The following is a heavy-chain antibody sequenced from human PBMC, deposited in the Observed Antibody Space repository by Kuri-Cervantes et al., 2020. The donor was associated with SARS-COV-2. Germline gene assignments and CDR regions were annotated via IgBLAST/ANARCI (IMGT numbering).Heavy chain of an antibody. CDR1: GFTFSDYY. CDR2: ICSGGSTI. V-gene: IGHV3-11*01. J-gene: IGHJ4*01. Sequence: GESLKISCAASGFTFSDYYMSWVRQAPGKGLEWVSYICSGGSTIYYADSVKGRFTISRDNSKNTLYLQMNSLRAEDTAVYYCAKRRIMITVGGVSAFDYWGHGTLVTVSS. D-gene: IGHD3-16*01. CDR3: AKRRIMITVGGVSAFDY.